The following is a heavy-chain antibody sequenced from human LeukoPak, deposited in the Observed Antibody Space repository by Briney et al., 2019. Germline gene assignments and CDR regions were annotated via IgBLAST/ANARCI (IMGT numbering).Heavy chain of an antibody. CDR1: GFTSSIYS. Sequence: PGGSLRRSGAASGFTSSIYSMHWVGHGPGKGLVWVSRINSDGSSTSYADSVNGRFTISRDNAKNTLYLQMNSLRAEDTAVYYCARDEDWSGYYGAFDIWGQGTMVTVSS. V-gene: IGHV3-74*01. D-gene: IGHD3-3*01. CDR2: INSDGSST. CDR3: ARDEDWSGYYGAFDI. J-gene: IGHJ3*02.